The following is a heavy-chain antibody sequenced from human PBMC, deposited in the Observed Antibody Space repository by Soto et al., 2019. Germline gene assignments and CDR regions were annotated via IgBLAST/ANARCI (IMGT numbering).Heavy chain of an antibody. CDR1: GSTFRGYY. V-gene: IGHV1-2*02. CDR2: MNFNGGDT. CDR3: ARRLGPGALDV. J-gene: IGHJ3*01. Sequence: QVQLVQSGAEVKKPGASVKVSCKTAGSTFRGYYVHWGRQAPGQGVEWGGLMNFNGGDTMAAQTFKGSVTMTRDTTMSTAYMELDRRAFDDAAEYYWARRLGPGALDVWGQGSMVTVSS. D-gene: IGHD6-19*01.